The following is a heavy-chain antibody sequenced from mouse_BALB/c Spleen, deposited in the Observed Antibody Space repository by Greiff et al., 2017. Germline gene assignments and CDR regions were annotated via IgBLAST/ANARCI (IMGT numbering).Heavy chain of an antibody. J-gene: IGHJ2*01. V-gene: IGHV5-6-4*01. Sequence: EVKLVESGGGLVKPGGSLKLSCAASGFTFSSYTMSWVRQTPEKRLEWVATISSGGSYTYYPDSVKGRFTISRDNPKNTLFLQMTSLRSEDTAMYYCARDGGFDYWGQGTTLTVSS. CDR1: GFTFSSYT. CDR2: ISSGGSYT. CDR3: ARDGGFDY.